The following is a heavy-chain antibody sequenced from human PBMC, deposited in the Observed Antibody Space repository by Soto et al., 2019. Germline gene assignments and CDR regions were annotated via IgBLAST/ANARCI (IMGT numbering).Heavy chain of an antibody. CDR1: GFTFDTFA. Sequence: GGSLRLSCAASGFTFDTFAIHWVRQTPGKVLEWVALISYDGYNTYYSGSVTGRFTISRDNANNSLFLQMNSLRGEDTAVYYCARDHEYTSGWSHGMDVWGQGTTVTVSS. CDR3: ARDHEYTSGWSHGMDV. V-gene: IGHV3-30-3*01. J-gene: IGHJ6*02. CDR2: ISYDGYNT. D-gene: IGHD6-19*01.